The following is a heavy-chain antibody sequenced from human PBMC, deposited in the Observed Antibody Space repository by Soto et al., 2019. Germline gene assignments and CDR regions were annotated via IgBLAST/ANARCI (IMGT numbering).Heavy chain of an antibody. Sequence: GASVKVSCKASGGTFNSYAISWVRQAPGQGLEWMGGIIPIFGTANYAQKFQGRVTITADESTSTAYMELSSLRSEDTAVYYCATSTRDIVVVPAAMGGAYYYYYGMDVWGRGTTVTVSS. CDR3: ATSTRDIVVVPAAMGGAYYYYYGMDV. D-gene: IGHD2-2*01. CDR2: IIPIFGTA. CDR1: GGTFNSYA. V-gene: IGHV1-69*13. J-gene: IGHJ6*02.